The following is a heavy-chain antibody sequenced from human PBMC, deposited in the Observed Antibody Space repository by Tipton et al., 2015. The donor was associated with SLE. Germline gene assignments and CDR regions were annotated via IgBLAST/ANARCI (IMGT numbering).Heavy chain of an antibody. J-gene: IGHJ5*02. CDR2: IYYSGST. CDR3: ARSSYSSSWYVDWFDP. Sequence: TLSLTCTVSGGSISSSSYYWGWIRQPPGKGLEWIGYIYYSGSTNYNPSLKSRVTISVDTSKNQFSLKLSSVTAADTAVYYCARSSYSSSWYVDWFDPWGQGTLVTVSS. V-gene: IGHV4-61*05. D-gene: IGHD6-13*01. CDR1: GGSISSSSYY.